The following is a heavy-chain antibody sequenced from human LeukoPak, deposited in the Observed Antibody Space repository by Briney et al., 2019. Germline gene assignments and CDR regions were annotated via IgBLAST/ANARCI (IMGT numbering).Heavy chain of an antibody. Sequence: ASVKVSCKASGGTFSSYAISWVRQAPGQGLEWMGRIIPILGIANYAQKFQGRVTITADKSTSTAYMELSSLRSEDTAVYYCARVIIGTSAGYWGQGTLVTVSS. CDR2: IIPILGIA. CDR3: ARVIIGTSAGY. D-gene: IGHD1-7*01. CDR1: GGTFSSYA. V-gene: IGHV1-69*04. J-gene: IGHJ4*02.